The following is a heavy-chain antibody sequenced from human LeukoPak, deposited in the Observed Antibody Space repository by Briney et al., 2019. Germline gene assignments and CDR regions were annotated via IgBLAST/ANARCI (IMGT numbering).Heavy chain of an antibody. CDR1: GGSISDYY. V-gene: IGHV4-59*01. CDR3: ARERRWRQSPFFDY. D-gene: IGHD5-24*01. J-gene: IGHJ4*02. Sequence: SETLSLTCTVSGGSISDYYWSWIRQPPGKGLEWIGYIYYSGSTNYNPSLKSRVTISVDTSKNQISLKVTSVTAADTAVYYCARERRWRQSPFFDYWGQGTLVTVSS. CDR2: IYYSGST.